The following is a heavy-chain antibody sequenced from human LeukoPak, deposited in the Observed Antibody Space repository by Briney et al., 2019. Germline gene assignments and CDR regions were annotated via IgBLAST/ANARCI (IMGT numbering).Heavy chain of an antibody. J-gene: IGHJ3*02. CDR2: IYSGGST. CDR1: GFTVSSNY. CDR3: ARLEYYHYYDSSGYLTEDAFDI. D-gene: IGHD3-22*01. V-gene: IGHV3-66*04. Sequence: QSGGSLRLSRAASGFTVSSNYMSWVRQAPGKGPEWVSVIYSGGSTYYADSVKGRFTISRDNSKNTLYLQMNSLRAEDTAVYYCARLEYYHYYDSSGYLTEDAFDIWGQGTMVTVSS.